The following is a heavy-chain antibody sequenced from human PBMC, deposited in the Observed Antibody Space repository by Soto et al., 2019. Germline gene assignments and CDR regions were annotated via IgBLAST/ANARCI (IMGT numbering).Heavy chain of an antibody. Sequence: AAVNVSCKASGYTFTSYGISWVRQAPGQGREGMGWISAYNCNTNYAQKLQGRVTMTTDTSTSTAYMELRSQRSDDTTVYYCARDVGYYYDSSGYDPFDYWGQGTLVTVSS. J-gene: IGHJ4*02. V-gene: IGHV1-18*01. D-gene: IGHD3-22*01. CDR3: ARDVGYYYDSSGYDPFDY. CDR2: ISAYNCNT. CDR1: GYTFTSYG.